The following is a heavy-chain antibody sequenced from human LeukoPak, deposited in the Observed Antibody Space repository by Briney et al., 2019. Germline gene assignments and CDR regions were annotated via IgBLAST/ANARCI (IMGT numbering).Heavy chain of an antibody. CDR1: GYTFTSYG. CDR2: ISAYNGNT. V-gene: IGHV1-18*01. CDR3: AREISGVAAAGDTGWFDP. Sequence: GASVKVSCKASGYTFTSYGISWVRQAPGQGLEWMGWISAYNGNTNYAQKLQGRVTTTTDTSTSTVYMELRSLRSDDTAVYYCAREISGVAAAGDTGWFDPWGQGTLVTVSS. D-gene: IGHD6-13*01. J-gene: IGHJ5*02.